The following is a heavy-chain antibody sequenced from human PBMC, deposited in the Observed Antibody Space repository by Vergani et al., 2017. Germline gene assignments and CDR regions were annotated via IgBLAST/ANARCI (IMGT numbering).Heavy chain of an antibody. CDR3: AKAAPRGVIYYYYGMDV. Sequence: QVQLVESGGGVVQPGRSLRLSCAASGFTFSSYAMHWVRQAPGKGLEWVAVISYDGSNKYYADSVKGRFTISRDNSKNTLYLQMNSLRAEDTAVYYCAKAAPRGVIYYYYGMDVWGQGTTVTVSS. V-gene: IGHV3-30-3*01. D-gene: IGHD3-10*01. J-gene: IGHJ6*02. CDR1: GFTFSSYA. CDR2: ISYDGSNK.